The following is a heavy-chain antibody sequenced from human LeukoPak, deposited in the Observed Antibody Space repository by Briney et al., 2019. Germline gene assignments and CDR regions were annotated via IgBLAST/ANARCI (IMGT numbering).Heavy chain of an antibody. CDR2: INPNSGGT. CDR3: ARDFSGSYSRAY. CDR1: GYTFSGYY. J-gene: IGHJ4*02. D-gene: IGHD3-10*01. V-gene: IGHV1-2*02. Sequence: ASVKVSCKASGYTFSGYYMHWVRQAPGQGLEWMGWINPNSGGTNYAQKFQGRVTMTRDTSISTAYMELSRLRSEDTAVYYCARDFSGSYSRAYWGQGTLVTVSS.